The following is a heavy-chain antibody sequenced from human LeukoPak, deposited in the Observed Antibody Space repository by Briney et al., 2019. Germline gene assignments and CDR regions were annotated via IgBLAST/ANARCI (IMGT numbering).Heavy chain of an antibody. Sequence: SETLSLTCAVAGYSISSGYYWGWIRQPPGKGLEWIGSIYHSGSTYYNPSLKSRVTISVDTSKNQFSLKLSSVTAADTAVYYCATKAVAGSGAFDIWGQGTMVTVSS. CDR1: GYSISSGYY. V-gene: IGHV4-38-2*01. J-gene: IGHJ3*02. CDR2: IYHSGST. D-gene: IGHD6-19*01. CDR3: ATKAVAGSGAFDI.